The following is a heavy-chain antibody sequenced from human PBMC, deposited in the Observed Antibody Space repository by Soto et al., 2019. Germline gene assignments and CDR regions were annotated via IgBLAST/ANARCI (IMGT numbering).Heavy chain of an antibody. V-gene: IGHV1-8*02. CDR1: GYTLTHYY. J-gene: IGHJ4*02. D-gene: IGHD2-15*01. Sequence: ASVKVSCKASGYTLTHYYINWVRQATGQGLEWMGWMNPNSGNTGYAQKFQGRVTMTRDTSTSTVYMELNSLRSEDTAVYYCARAAVVVVAATPRVYFDYWGQGTLVTVSS. CDR3: ARAAVVVVAATPRVYFDY. CDR2: MNPNSGNT.